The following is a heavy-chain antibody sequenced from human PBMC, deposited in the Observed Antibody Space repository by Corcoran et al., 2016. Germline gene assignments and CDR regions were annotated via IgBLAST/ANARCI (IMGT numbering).Heavy chain of an antibody. CDR2: INPSGGST. D-gene: IGHD3-16*02. CDR1: GYTFTSYY. J-gene: IGHJ4*02. V-gene: IGHV1-46*01. Sequence: QVQLVQSGAEVKKPGASVKVSCKASGYTFTSYYMHWVRQAPGQGLEWMGIINPSGGSTSYAQKVQGRVTMTRDTSTSTVYMELSSLRSEDTAVYYCARGGYDYVWGSYRLLGTFDYWGQGTLVTVSS. CDR3: ARGGYDYVWGSYRLLGTFDY.